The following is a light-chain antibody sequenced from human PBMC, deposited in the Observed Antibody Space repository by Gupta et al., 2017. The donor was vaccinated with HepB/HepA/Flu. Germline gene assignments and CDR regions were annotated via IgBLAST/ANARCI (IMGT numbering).Light chain of an antibody. CDR1: QSVNRY. J-gene: IGKJ4*01. Sequence: EIVLTQSPATLSLSPGERATLSCRASQSVNRYLAWYQHKPGQAPRLLIYDASSRATGIQARFSGSGSGTDFTLTISSLEPEDSAVYYCQQRTNWQFGGGTKVEIK. CDR2: DAS. V-gene: IGKV3-11*01. CDR3: QQRTNWQ.